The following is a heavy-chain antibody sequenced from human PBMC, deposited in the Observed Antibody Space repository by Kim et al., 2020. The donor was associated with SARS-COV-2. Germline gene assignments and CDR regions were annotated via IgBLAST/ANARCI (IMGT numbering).Heavy chain of an antibody. CDR1: GGSISSSSYY. J-gene: IGHJ6*02. V-gene: IGHV4-39*07. CDR2: IYYSGST. CDR3: ARDRTYYYGMDV. Sequence: SETLSLTCTVSGGSISSSSYYWGWIRQPPGKGLEWIGSIYYSGSTYYNPSLKSRVTISVDTSKNQFSLKLSSVTAADTAVYYCARDRTYYYGMDVWGQGT.